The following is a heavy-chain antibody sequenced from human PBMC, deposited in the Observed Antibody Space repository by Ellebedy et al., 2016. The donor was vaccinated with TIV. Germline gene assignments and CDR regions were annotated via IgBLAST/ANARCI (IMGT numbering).Heavy chain of an antibody. V-gene: IGHV3-23*01. CDR1: GFTIHSYA. J-gene: IGHJ4*02. CDR3: AKNLVAARGPFDY. D-gene: IGHD2-15*01. CDR2: VSAGNLGT. Sequence: GESLKISCAASGFTIHSYARSWVRQAPGKGLEWVSVVSAGNLGTYYSDSVKGRFTISRDISKSTLNLQMNSLRAEDTAIYYCAKNLVAARGPFDYWGQGTLVTVSS.